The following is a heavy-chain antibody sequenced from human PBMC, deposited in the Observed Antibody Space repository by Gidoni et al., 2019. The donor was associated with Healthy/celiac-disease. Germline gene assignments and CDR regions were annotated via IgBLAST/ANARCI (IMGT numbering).Heavy chain of an antibody. D-gene: IGHD1-26*01. V-gene: IGHV1-8*01. CDR3: ARVLGGSYWNTLYYFDY. J-gene: IGHJ4*02. Sequence: QVQLVQSGAEVKKPGASVKVSCKASGYTFTSYDINWVRQATGQGLEWMGWMNPNSGNTGYAQKFQGRVTMTRNTSISTAYMELSSLRSEDTAVYYCARVLGGSYWNTLYYFDYWGQGTLVTVSS. CDR1: GYTFTSYD. CDR2: MNPNSGNT.